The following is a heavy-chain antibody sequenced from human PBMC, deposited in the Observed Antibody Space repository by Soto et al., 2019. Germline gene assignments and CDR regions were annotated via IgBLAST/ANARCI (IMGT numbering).Heavy chain of an antibody. D-gene: IGHD4-17*01. CDR1: GYTLTELS. Sequence: ASVKVSCKVSGYTLTELSMHWVRQAPGKGLEWMGGFDPEDGETIYAQKFQGRVTMTEDTSTYTAYMELSSLRSEDTAVYYCAKREMTTLTTSCFDPWGQGTLVTVSS. V-gene: IGHV1-24*01. CDR2: FDPEDGET. CDR3: AKREMTTLTTSCFDP. J-gene: IGHJ5*02.